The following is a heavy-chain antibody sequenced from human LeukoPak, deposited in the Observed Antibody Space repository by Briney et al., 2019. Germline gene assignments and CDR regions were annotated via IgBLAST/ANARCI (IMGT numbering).Heavy chain of an antibody. CDR1: GGSISSSSYY. V-gene: IGHV4-39*01. Sequence: SETLSLTCAVSGGSISSSSYYWAWIRQPQGKGLEWIGSIYYSGSTDYNPSLKSRVTISVDTSKNQFSLKLSSVTAADMAVYNCARLGGYSYGYSGAFDIWGQGTMVTVSS. CDR3: ARLGGYSYGYSGAFDI. CDR2: IYYSGST. D-gene: IGHD5-18*01. J-gene: IGHJ3*02.